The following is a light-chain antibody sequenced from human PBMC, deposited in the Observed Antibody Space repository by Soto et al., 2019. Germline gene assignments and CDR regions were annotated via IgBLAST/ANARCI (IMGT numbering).Light chain of an antibody. CDR3: QQRTDWPTIT. Sequence: EIVLTQSPATLSLSPGERATLSCGASQSVRTVLAWYQQKPGQAPRLLIYDASTRATGVPARFSGSGSGTDFTLPISNLESEDFGVYYCQQRTDWPTITFGQGTRLDIK. V-gene: IGKV3-11*01. CDR2: DAS. J-gene: IGKJ5*01. CDR1: QSVRTV.